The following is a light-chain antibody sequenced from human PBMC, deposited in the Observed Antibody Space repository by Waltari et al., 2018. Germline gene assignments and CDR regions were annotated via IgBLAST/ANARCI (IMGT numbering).Light chain of an antibody. Sequence: QSALTQPASVSGSPGQSITISCTGFNSNVGSYNLVSWYQKHPGKAPKLWIYEGNRRPSGVSNRFSGSKSDNTASLTLSGLQAEDEADYYCCSNVGSSVFFGGGTKLTVL. CDR2: EGN. CDR3: CSNVGSSVF. J-gene: IGLJ2*01. V-gene: IGLV2-23*03. CDR1: NSNVGSYNL.